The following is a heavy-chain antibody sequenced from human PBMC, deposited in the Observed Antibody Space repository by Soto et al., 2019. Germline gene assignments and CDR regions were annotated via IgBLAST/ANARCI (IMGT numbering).Heavy chain of an antibody. J-gene: IGHJ6*03. CDR2: VNWNGGST. CDR1: GFTFDDYG. Sequence: EVQLVESGGGVVRPGGSLRLSCAASGFTFDDYGMSWVRHAPGKGLEWVSGVNWNGGSTGYAYSVKGRFTISRDNAKNSRYLQMNSLRAEDTALYHCARDDGPDYYYYMDVWGKGTTVTVSS. D-gene: IGHD4-17*01. V-gene: IGHV3-20*01. CDR3: ARDDGPDYYYYMDV.